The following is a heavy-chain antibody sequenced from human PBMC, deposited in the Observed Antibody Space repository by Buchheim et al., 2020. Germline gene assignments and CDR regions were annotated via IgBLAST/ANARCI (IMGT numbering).Heavy chain of an antibody. V-gene: IGHV1-69*04. D-gene: IGHD5-12*01. CDR1: GGTFSSYA. CDR2: IIPILGIA. Sequence: QVQLVQSGAEVKKPGSSVKVSCKASGGTFSSYAISWVRQAPGQGLEWMGRIIPILGIANYAQKFQGRVTITADKSTSTAYMKLSSLRSEDTAVYYCARPDVDIVATGFYYGMDVWGQGTT. J-gene: IGHJ6*02. CDR3: ARPDVDIVATGFYYGMDV.